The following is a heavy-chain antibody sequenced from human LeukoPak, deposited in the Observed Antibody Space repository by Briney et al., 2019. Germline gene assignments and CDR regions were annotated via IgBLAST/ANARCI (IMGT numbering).Heavy chain of an antibody. CDR1: GYTFSDYY. Sequence: ASVTVSCKASGYTFSDYYIQWMRQAPGQGLEWMGWINPKSGDTTYAHNFQDRVTMSRDTSISSAYMELSRLRSDDTAVYYCARETKWELQFFAMDVWGQGTTVTVSS. CDR2: INPKSGDT. CDR3: ARETKWELQFFAMDV. D-gene: IGHD1-26*01. J-gene: IGHJ6*02. V-gene: IGHV1-2*02.